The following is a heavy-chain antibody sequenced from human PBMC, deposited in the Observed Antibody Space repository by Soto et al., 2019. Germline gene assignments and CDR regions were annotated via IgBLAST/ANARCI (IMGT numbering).Heavy chain of an antibody. CDR3: AVSGRQPFDY. Sequence: QVQLQQWGAGLLKPSETLSLTCAVYGGSFSGYYWSWIRQPPGKGLEWIGEINHSGSTNYNPSLKSRVTISVDTSKNQFSLKLSSVTAADTAVYYCAVSGRQPFDYWGQGTLVTVSS. V-gene: IGHV4-34*01. J-gene: IGHJ4*02. D-gene: IGHD2-15*01. CDR1: GGSFSGYY. CDR2: INHSGST.